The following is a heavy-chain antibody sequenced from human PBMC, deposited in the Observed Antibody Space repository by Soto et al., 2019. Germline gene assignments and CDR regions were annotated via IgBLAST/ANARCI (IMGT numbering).Heavy chain of an antibody. CDR3: AKDHGSGCDWLRVGDASDI. CDR2: ISYDGSNK. V-gene: IGHV3-30*18. Sequence: QVQLVESGGGVVQPGRSLRLSCAASGFTFSSYGMHWVRQAPGKGLEWVAVISYDGSNKYYADSVKGRFTISRDTSKNXLNXQMNSLRAEDTAMYYCAKDHGSGCDWLRVGDASDIWGQGTMVTVSS. D-gene: IGHD5-12*01. CDR1: GFTFSSYG. J-gene: IGHJ3*02.